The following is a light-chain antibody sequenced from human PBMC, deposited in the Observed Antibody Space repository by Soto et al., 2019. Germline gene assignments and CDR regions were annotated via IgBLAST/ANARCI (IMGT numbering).Light chain of an antibody. CDR1: QSVSSSY. J-gene: IGKJ4*01. CDR2: GAS. Sequence: EIVLTQSPGTLSLSPGERVTLSCRASQSVSSSYLAWYQQKPGQAPRLLIYGASSRATGIPDRFSGSGSGTDFTLTISRLEPEDFALYYCQQYGNSPPLTFGGGTKVDIK. CDR3: QQYGNSPPLT. V-gene: IGKV3-20*01.